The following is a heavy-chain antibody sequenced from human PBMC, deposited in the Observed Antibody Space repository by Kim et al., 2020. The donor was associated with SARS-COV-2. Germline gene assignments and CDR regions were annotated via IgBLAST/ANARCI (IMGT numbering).Heavy chain of an antibody. CDR3: ARDLVGFDY. Sequence: GDTNHNPSLRSRGTIYVDTAKNQVSLELSSVGAADTAGYYCARDLVGFDYWGQGTLVTVSS. V-gene: IGHV4-59*01. CDR2: GDT. D-gene: IGHD2-15*01. J-gene: IGHJ4*02.